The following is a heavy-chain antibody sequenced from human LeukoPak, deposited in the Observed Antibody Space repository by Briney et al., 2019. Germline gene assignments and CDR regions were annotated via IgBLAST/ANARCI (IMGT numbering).Heavy chain of an antibody. D-gene: IGHD4-23*01. CDR1: GFTFSRYW. Sequence: GSLRPSCAAPGFTFSRYWMRWGRPAPGEGLEWGANIKQDGSEKYYVDSVKGRFTISRDNAKNSLYLQMNSLRAEDTAVYYCARDIDYGGNPEAWDYWGQGTLVTVSS. CDR3: ARDIDYGGNPEAWDY. V-gene: IGHV3-7*01. CDR2: IKQDGSEK. J-gene: IGHJ4*02.